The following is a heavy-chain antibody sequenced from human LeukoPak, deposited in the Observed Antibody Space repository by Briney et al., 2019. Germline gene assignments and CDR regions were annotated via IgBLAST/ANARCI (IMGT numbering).Heavy chain of an antibody. D-gene: IGHD2-15*01. CDR3: ARGQLYCSGGSCYSGHIDY. CDR1: GYTFTNYA. CDR2: INAGSGNT. V-gene: IGHV1-3*01. J-gene: IGHJ4*02. Sequence: EASVKVSCKASGYTFTNYAMHWVRQAPGQRLEWMGWINAGSGNTKYSQKFQGRVTITRDTSASTAYMELSSLRSEDTAVYYCARGQLYCSGGSCYSGHIDYWGQGTLVTVSS.